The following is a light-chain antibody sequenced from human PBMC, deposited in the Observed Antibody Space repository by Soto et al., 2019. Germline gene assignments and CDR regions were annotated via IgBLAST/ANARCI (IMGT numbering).Light chain of an antibody. V-gene: IGLV8-61*01. CDR1: SGSVSTNFY. Sequence: QTVVTQEPSFSVSPGKTVTLTCGLSSGSVSTNFYPSWYQQTPGHAPRSLIYRTSIRSSGVPDRFSGSILGNKAALTITGAQADDESDYYCALYVGNGIWVFGGGTKVIVL. CDR2: RTS. J-gene: IGLJ3*02. CDR3: ALYVGNGIWV.